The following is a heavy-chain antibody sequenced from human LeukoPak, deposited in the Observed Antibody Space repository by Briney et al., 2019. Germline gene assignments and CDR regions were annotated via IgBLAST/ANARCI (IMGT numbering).Heavy chain of an antibody. Sequence: ASVKVSCKASGYTFTSYGISWVRQAPGQGLEWMGWISAYNGNTNYAQKLQGRVTTTTDTSTSTAYMELRSLRSDDTPVYYCARDSPYYYGSGSFHYWGQGTLVTVSS. V-gene: IGHV1-18*01. CDR3: ARDSPYYYGSGSFHY. J-gene: IGHJ4*02. CDR2: ISAYNGNT. CDR1: GYTFTSYG. D-gene: IGHD3-10*01.